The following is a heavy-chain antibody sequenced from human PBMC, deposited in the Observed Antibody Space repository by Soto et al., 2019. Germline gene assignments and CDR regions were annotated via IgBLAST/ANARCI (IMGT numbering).Heavy chain of an antibody. V-gene: IGHV3-30*18. Sequence: QVQLVKSGGGVVQPGRSLRLSCAASGFTFSGNGMHWVRKAPGKGLEWVAVISYDGSNNNYADSVKGRFTISRDNSKNTLYLEMDSLRAEDTAVYYCAKDIYKGSAGTLLDYWGQGTLVTVSS. CDR3: AKDIYKGSAGTLLDY. J-gene: IGHJ4*02. CDR1: GFTFSGNG. CDR2: ISYDGSNN. D-gene: IGHD6-13*01.